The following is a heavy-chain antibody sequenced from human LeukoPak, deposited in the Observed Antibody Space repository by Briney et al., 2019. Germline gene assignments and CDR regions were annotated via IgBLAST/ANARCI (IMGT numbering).Heavy chain of an antibody. V-gene: IGHV3-30*18. CDR1: GFTFGSYG. CDR3: AKESEETCD. CDR2: ISYDGSNK. D-gene: IGHD3-3*01. J-gene: IGHJ4*02. Sequence: GGSVRLSCAASGFTFGSYGMHWVRQAPGKGLEWVAVISYDGSNKYYADSVKGRFTISRDNSKNTLYLQMNSLRAEDTAVYYCAKESEETCDWGQGTLATVSS.